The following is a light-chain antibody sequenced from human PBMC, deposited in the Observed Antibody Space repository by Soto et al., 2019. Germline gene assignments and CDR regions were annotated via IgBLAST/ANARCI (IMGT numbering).Light chain of an antibody. J-gene: IGKJ2*02. CDR1: QSISTW. CDR2: DAS. CDR3: QQYNEYLCT. V-gene: IGKV1-5*01. Sequence: EIQMTQSPSTLSASVGDRVTITCRASQSISTWVAWYQQRPGKAPKVLIYDASNLQSGVPSRFSGSGSGTEFTLTISSLQPDDFATYFCQQYNEYLCTFGQGTKLEIK.